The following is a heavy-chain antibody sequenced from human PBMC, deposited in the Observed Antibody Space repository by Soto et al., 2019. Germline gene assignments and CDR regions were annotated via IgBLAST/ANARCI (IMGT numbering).Heavy chain of an antibody. V-gene: IGHV3-23*01. J-gene: IGHJ4*02. Sequence: GGSLRLSCAASGFTFSSYAMSWVRQAPGEGLEWVSAISGSGGSTYYADSVKGRFTISRDNSKNTLYLQMNSLRAEDTAVYYCASDSSALFDYWGQGTLVTVSS. CDR2: ISGSGGST. CDR1: GFTFSSYA. CDR3: ASDSSALFDY. D-gene: IGHD3-22*01.